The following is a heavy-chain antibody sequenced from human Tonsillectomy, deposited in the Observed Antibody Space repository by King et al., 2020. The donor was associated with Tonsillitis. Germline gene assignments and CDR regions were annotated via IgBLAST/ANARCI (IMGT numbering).Heavy chain of an antibody. CDR2: IYPGDSET. D-gene: IGHD3-10*01. V-gene: IGHV5-51*01. CDR1: GYSFPNYW. J-gene: IGHJ4*02. CDR3: ARRYYYASGSYYSDY. Sequence: VQLVESGAEVKKPGESLKISCKGSGYSFPNYWIGWVRQMPGKGLEWMGIIYPGDSETTYSPSFQGQVTISADRSISTAYLKWSNLKASDTAMYYCARRYYYASGSYYSDYWGQGTLVTVSS.